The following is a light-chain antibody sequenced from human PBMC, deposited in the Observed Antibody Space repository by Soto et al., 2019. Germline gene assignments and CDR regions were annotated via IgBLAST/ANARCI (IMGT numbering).Light chain of an antibody. CDR1: SSDVGGYNY. CDR2: DVN. J-gene: IGLJ2*01. V-gene: IGLV2-14*03. Sequence: QSALTQPASVSGSPGQSITISCTGTSSDVGGYNYVSWYQHHPDKAPKLMIYDVNNRPSGVSNRFSGSKSGNTASLTISGLQAEDEAAYYCSSYTSSSNRLVFGGGTKLTVL. CDR3: SSYTSSSNRLV.